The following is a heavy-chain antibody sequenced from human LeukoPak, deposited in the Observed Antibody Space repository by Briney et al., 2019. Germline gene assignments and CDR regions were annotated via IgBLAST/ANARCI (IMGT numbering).Heavy chain of an antibody. CDR2: INHSGST. D-gene: IGHD3-10*01. J-gene: IGHJ5*02. Sequence: PSETLSLTCAVYGGSFSGYYWSWIRQPPGKGLEWIGEINHSGSTNYNPSLKSRVTISVDTSKNQFSLKLSSVTAADTAVYYCARYRPDYYGSGSYWFDPWGQGTLVTVSS. V-gene: IGHV4-34*01. CDR1: GGSFSGYY. CDR3: ARYRPDYYGSGSYWFDP.